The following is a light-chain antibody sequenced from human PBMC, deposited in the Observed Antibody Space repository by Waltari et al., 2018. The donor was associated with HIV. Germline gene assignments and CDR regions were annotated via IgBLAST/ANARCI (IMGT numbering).Light chain of an antibody. CDR1: QNIGNF. V-gene: IGKV1-5*03. CDR3: QQFETYYG. Sequence: DIRMTQSPSTLSASIGDRVTITCRASQNIGNFLAWYQQKPGKDPKLLISLASSLERGVPCRFSGSCSGSEFTLTISGLQYEDFATYYCQQFETYYGFGQGTRLE. CDR2: LAS. J-gene: IGKJ2*01.